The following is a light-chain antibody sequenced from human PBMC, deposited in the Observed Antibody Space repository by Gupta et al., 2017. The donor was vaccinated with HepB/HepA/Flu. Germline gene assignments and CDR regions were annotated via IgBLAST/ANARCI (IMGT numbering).Light chain of an antibody. CDR2: AAS. Sequence: IQLTQSTSFLSAHVRERITLRCRASQDISNYLAWYQQRPGEATKLLIYAASSMQNGVPSRFSGSGSGTEFTLSVSGLQPEDFAIYYCQNLNSYPRTFGRGTKVEI. CDR3: QNLNSYPRT. J-gene: IGKJ1*01. V-gene: IGKV1-9*01. CDR1: QDISNY.